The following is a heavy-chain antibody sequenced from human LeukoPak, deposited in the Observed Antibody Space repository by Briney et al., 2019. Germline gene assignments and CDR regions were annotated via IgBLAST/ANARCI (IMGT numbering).Heavy chain of an antibody. D-gene: IGHD6-13*01. J-gene: IGHJ4*02. CDR2: INPNSGGT. Sequence: EASVKVSCKASGYIFTSYFLHWVRQAPGQGLEWMGWINPNSGGTKYAQKFQGRVTMTGDPSINTAYVEVRRLTSDDTAVYYCARDVGSSWYADYWGQGTLVTVSS. V-gene: IGHV1-2*02. CDR1: GYIFTSYF. CDR3: ARDVGSSWYADY.